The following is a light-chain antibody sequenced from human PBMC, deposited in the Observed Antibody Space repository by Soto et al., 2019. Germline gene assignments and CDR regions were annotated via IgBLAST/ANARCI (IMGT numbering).Light chain of an antibody. CDR3: AAWDGSLNNVL. J-gene: IGLJ2*01. V-gene: IGLV1-44*01. Sequence: QSVLTQPPSASGTPGQRVTISCSGSGSSIGTNTVNWYRQLPGTTPKLLIYGDNQRPSGVPDRFSGSKSGTSASLALSGLQSEDEAEYYCAAWDGSLNNVLFGGGTKLTVL. CDR2: GDN. CDR1: GSSIGTNT.